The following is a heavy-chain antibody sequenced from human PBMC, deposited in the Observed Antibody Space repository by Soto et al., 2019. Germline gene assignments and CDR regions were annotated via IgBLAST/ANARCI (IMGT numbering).Heavy chain of an antibody. CDR1: GFIFSSYG. Sequence: EVQLLESGGGLVQPGGSVRLSCAASGFIFSSYGMSWVRQVPGKGLEWVSSISGSGGRTNYADSVNGQFIVSRDNPKNTLYPQMNSLRAEDTGLYYCAKGHGDSTGNFLDYWGQGTLVTVSS. CDR3: AKGHGDSTGNFLDY. J-gene: IGHJ4*02. V-gene: IGHV3-23*01. CDR2: ISGSGGRT. D-gene: IGHD4-17*01.